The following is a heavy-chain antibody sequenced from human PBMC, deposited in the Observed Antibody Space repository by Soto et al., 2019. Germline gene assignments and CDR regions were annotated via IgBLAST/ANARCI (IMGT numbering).Heavy chain of an antibody. J-gene: IGHJ4*02. CDR2: VSSDGSST. CDR1: GFTFSSYW. D-gene: IGHD4-4*01. V-gene: IGHV3-74*01. Sequence: EVQLVESGGGLVQPGASLRLSCAASGFTFSSYWMHWIRQAPGKGLVWVSRVSSDGSSTVYATSVKGRLTISRDNAKNTLYMQMNSLSDEDTAVYYCARGLHNYSSFESWGQGTLVTVSS. CDR3: ARGLHNYSSFES.